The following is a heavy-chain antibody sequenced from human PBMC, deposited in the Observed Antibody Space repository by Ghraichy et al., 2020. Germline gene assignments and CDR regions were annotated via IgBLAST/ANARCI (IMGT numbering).Heavy chain of an antibody. CDR1: GFTFSSYS. J-gene: IGHJ6*02. D-gene: IGHD3-16*02. Sequence: GESLNISCAASGFTFSSYSMNWVRQAPGKGLEWVSSISSSSSYIYYADSVKGRFTISRDNAKNSLYLQMNSLRAEDTAVYYCSRDGSNDYIWGSYRYYYYGMDVWGQGTTVTVSS. CDR3: SRDGSNDYIWGSYRYYYYGMDV. CDR2: ISSSSSYI. V-gene: IGHV3-21*01.